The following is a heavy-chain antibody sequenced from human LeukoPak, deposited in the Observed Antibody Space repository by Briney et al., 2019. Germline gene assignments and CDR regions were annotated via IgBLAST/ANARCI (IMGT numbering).Heavy chain of an antibody. CDR2: IHYSGRP. CDR3: ARFGVDYDMDV. Sequence: SETLSLTCTVSGGSISGHYWTWIRQPPGKGLEWIGQIHYSGRPDYNPSLKSRVTISVDTSRNQLSLKVTSVTGADTVVYYCARFGVDYDMDVWGQGTLVTVSS. V-gene: IGHV4-59*11. D-gene: IGHD3-16*01. J-gene: IGHJ6*02. CDR1: GGSISGHY.